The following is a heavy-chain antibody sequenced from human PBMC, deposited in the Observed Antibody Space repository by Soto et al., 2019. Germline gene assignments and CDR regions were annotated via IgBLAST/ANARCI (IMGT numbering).Heavy chain of an antibody. V-gene: IGHV3-23*01. CDR3: ANDSRPEYYYDSSGPRGAFDI. J-gene: IGHJ3*02. D-gene: IGHD3-22*01. CDR2: ISGRGGSP. Sequence: EVQLLESGGGLVQPGGSRRLSCAASGFTFSSYAMSWVRQAPGKGLEWVPAISGRGGSPYYADSVKGRFTNSRDNSKNTLYLQMNSLRAEDTAVYYCANDSRPEYYYDSSGPRGAFDIWGQGTIVTVSS. CDR1: GFTFSSYA.